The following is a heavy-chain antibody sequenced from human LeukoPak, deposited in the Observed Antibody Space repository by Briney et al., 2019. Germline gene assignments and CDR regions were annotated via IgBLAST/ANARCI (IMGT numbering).Heavy chain of an antibody. CDR2: ISGSGGST. J-gene: IGHJ4*02. V-gene: IGHV3-23*01. CDR1: GFTFSSYA. D-gene: IGHD3-3*01. CDR3: AKATIFGVVTAYYFDY. Sequence: GGSLRLSCAASGFTFSSYAMSWVRQAPGKGLEWVSAISGSGGSTYYADSVKGRFTISRDNSKNTLYLQMNSLRAEDTAVHYCAKATIFGVVTAYYFDYWGQGTLVTVSS.